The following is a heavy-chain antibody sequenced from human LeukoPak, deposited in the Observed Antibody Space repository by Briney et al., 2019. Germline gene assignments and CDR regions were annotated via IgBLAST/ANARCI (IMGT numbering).Heavy chain of an antibody. CDR3: ARDPAERLRGASYYYYMDV. CDR1: GRTFSTYA. D-gene: IGHD1-1*01. Sequence: SVKVSCKAPGRTFSTYAISWVRQAPGQALEWMGGIIPMFGTADYAQKFQGRVTIIADESTSTVYMELSSLRSGDTAVYYCARDPAERLRGASYYYYMDVWGKGTTVTVSS. J-gene: IGHJ6*03. V-gene: IGHV1-69*01. CDR2: IIPMFGTA.